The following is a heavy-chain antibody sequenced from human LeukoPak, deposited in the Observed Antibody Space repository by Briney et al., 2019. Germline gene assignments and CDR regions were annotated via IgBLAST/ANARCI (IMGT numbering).Heavy chain of an antibody. D-gene: IGHD5-18*01. J-gene: IGHJ3*02. V-gene: IGHV1-46*01. CDR2: INPSGGST. Sequence: GASVKVSCKASGYTFTSYHMHWVRQAPGQGLEWMGIINPSGGSTRYAQKFQGRITMTRDTSTSTVYMELSSLRSEDTAVYYCATDRRYGSAFDIWGQGTMVTVSS. CDR1: GYTFTSYH. CDR3: ATDRRYGSAFDI.